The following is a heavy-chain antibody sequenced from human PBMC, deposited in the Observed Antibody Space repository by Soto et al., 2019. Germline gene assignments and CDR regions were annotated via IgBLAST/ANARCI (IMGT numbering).Heavy chain of an antibody. J-gene: IGHJ4*02. Sequence: GGSLRLSCAASGFTFSSYWMSWVRQAPGKGLEWVANIKQDGSEKYYVDSVKGRFTISRDNAKNSLYLQMNSLRAEDTAVYYCARDLRYSSSSWGFDYWGQGTLVTVSS. CDR2: IKQDGSEK. V-gene: IGHV3-7*01. CDR3: ARDLRYSSSSWGFDY. D-gene: IGHD6-6*01. CDR1: GFTFSSYW.